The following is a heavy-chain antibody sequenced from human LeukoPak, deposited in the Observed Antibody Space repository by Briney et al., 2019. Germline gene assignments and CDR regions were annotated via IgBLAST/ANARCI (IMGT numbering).Heavy chain of an antibody. Sequence: GGSLRLSCAASGFTFSSYGMSWVRQAPGKGLEWVSAISGSGGSTYYADSVKGRFTISRDNSKNTLYLQMNSLRAEDTAVYYCAKEGKSMSYYYYYYMDVWGKGTTVTVSS. CDR1: GFTFSSYG. V-gene: IGHV3-23*01. CDR2: ISGSGGST. D-gene: IGHD6-6*01. CDR3: AKEGKSMSYYYYYYMDV. J-gene: IGHJ6*03.